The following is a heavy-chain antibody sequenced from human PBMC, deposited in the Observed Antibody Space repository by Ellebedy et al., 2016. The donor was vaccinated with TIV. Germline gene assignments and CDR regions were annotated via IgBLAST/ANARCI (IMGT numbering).Heavy chain of an antibody. J-gene: IGHJ4*02. Sequence: GSLRLSXTVSGGSISSYYWSWIRQPPGKGLEWIGYIYYSGSTNYNPSLKSRVTISVDTSKNQFSLKLSSVTAADTAVYYCARERGDYWGQGTLVTVSS. CDR3: ARERGDY. CDR2: IYYSGST. CDR1: GGSISSYY. V-gene: IGHV4-59*13.